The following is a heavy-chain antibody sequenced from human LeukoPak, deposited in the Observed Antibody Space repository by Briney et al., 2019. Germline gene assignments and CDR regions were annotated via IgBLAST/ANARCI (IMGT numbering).Heavy chain of an antibody. CDR2: IIPIFGTA. V-gene: IGHV1-69*01. D-gene: IGHD2-2*03. Sequence: SVKVSCKASGGTFSSYAISWVRQAPGQGLEWMGGIIPIFGTANYAQKFQGRVTISADESTSTAYMGLSSLRSEDTAVYYCASGYCSTTSCYVNPYFDYWGQGTLVTVSS. J-gene: IGHJ4*02. CDR3: ASGYCSTTSCYVNPYFDY. CDR1: GGTFSSYA.